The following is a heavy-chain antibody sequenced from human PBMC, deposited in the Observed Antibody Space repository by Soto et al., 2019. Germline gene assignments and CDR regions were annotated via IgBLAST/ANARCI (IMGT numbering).Heavy chain of an antibody. V-gene: IGHV1-69*12. CDR2: IIPIFGTA. CDR1: GGTFSSYA. Sequence: QVQLVQSGAEVKKPGSSVKVSCKASGGTFSSYAISWVRQAPGQGLEWMGGIIPIFGTANYAQKFQGRVKLTADESTSTAYRELSSLRSEDTAVYYCATSVYSSSRYYYYGMDVWGQGTTVTVSS. CDR3: ATSVYSSSRYYYYGMDV. D-gene: IGHD6-6*01. J-gene: IGHJ6*02.